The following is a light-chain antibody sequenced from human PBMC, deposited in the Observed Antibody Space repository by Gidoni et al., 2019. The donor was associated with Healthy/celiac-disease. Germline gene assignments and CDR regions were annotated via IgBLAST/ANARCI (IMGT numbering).Light chain of an antibody. V-gene: IGKV1-9*01. CDR3: QQRNSDPVT. J-gene: IGKJ1*01. Sequence: IPLTQSPSFLSASVGDRVTITCRASQGISSYLAWYQQKPGKAPKLLIYAASTMQSGVPARFSGSGSGTEFTLTISSLQPEDFATYYCQQRNSDPVTFGQGTKVEIK. CDR1: QGISSY. CDR2: AAS.